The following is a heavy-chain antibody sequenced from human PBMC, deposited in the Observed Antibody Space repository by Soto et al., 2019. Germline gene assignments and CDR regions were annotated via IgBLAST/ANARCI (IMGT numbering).Heavy chain of an antibody. CDR1: VFTFGSYA. D-gene: IGHD6-19*01. CDR2: ISGSGGST. J-gene: IGHJ4*02. CDR3: AKAKGVRIAVAGRDY. V-gene: IGHV3-23*01. Sequence: GGSLRLACAASVFTFGSYAMSWVRQAPGKGLEWVSAISGSGGSTYYADSVKGRFTISRDNSKNTLYLQMNSLRAEDTAVYYCAKAKGVRIAVAGRDYWGQGTLVTVSS.